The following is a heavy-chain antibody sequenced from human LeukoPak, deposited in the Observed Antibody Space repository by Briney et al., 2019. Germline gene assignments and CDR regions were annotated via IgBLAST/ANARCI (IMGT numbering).Heavy chain of an antibody. Sequence: SVKVSCKASGGTFNSYAISWVRQAPGQGLEWMGGIIPIFGTTNYARKFRGRVTLTADKSTRTAYMELSSLRSEDTAVYYCARMYYFDSGSDNWFDPWGQGTLVTVSS. CDR1: GGTFNSYA. CDR2: IIPIFGTT. J-gene: IGHJ5*02. D-gene: IGHD3-10*01. CDR3: ARMYYFDSGSDNWFDP. V-gene: IGHV1-69*06.